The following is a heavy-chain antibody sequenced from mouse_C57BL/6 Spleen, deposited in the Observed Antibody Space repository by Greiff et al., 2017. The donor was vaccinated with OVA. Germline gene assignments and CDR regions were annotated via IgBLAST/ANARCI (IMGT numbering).Heavy chain of an antibody. CDR3: ARGYSNYRFAY. V-gene: IGHV1-42*01. Sequence: VQLKESGPELVKPGASVKISCKASGYSFTGYYMNWVKQSPEKSLEWIGEINPSTGGTTYNQKFKAKATLTVDKSSSTAYMQLKSLTSEDSAVYYCARGYSNYRFAYWGQGTLVTVSA. J-gene: IGHJ3*01. CDR1: GYSFTGYY. D-gene: IGHD2-5*01. CDR2: INPSTGGT.